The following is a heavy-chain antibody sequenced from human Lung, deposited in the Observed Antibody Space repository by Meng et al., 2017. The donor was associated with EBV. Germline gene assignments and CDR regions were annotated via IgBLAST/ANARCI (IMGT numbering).Heavy chain of an antibody. CDR2: TYYRSKWYN. CDR1: GDSVSSSSAA. J-gene: IGHJ2*01. CDR3: ARGATSVFDL. V-gene: IGHV6-1*01. Sequence: QGELQESGPGLVSPSQTLSLFCGTSGDSVSSSSAAWTWIRQSPSRGLEWVGRTYYRSKWYNDYAVFVNSRITSNPDTSKNQFSLQLNSVTPEDTAVYSCARGATSVFDLWGRGTLVTVSS.